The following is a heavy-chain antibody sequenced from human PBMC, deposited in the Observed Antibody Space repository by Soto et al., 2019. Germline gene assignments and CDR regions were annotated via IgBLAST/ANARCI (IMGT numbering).Heavy chain of an antibody. J-gene: IGHJ3*02. Sequence: EVQLVESGGGLVQPGRSLRLSCAASGFTFDDYAMHWVRQAPGKGLEWVSGISWNSGSIGYADSVKGRFTISRDNAKKSLYLQMNRLIAEDTALYYCANGCSGGSCYGAFDIWGQVKMVTVSS. D-gene: IGHD2-15*01. CDR3: ANGCSGGSCYGAFDI. CDR2: ISWNSGSI. V-gene: IGHV3-9*01. CDR1: GFTFDDYA.